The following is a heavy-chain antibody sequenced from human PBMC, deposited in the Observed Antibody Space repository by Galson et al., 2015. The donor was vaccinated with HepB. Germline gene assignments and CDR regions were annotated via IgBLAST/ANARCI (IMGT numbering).Heavy chain of an antibody. D-gene: IGHD4-17*01. J-gene: IGHJ5*02. CDR2: IYSSGVT. CDR3: ARDGAVTSYGGWVDP. Sequence: ETLSLTCTVSGGSISNYYWSWIRQPPGKGLEWIGYIYSSGVTNYNPSLRSRVTISVDTSKNLFSLQLSSVTAADTAVYYCARDGAVTSYGGWVDPWGQGALVTVSS. CDR1: GGSISNYY. V-gene: IGHV4-59*01.